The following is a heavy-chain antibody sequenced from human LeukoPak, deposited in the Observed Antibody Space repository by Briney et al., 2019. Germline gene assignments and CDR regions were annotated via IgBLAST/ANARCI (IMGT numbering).Heavy chain of an antibody. CDR2: IRYDGSNK. Sequence: GGSLRLSCAASGFTFSGNGMHWVRQAPGKGLEWVAVIRYDGSNKYYADSVKGRFTISRDNSKNTLYLQMNSLRAEDTAVYYCAKDPRAAADNGFDYWGQGTLVTVSS. J-gene: IGHJ4*02. D-gene: IGHD6-13*01. CDR1: GFTFSGNG. CDR3: AKDPRAAADNGFDY. V-gene: IGHV3-30*02.